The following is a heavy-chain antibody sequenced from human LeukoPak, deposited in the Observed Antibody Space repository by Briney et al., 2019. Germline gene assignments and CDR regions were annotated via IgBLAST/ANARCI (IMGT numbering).Heavy chain of an antibody. Sequence: SETLSLTCTVSVGSISIHYWSWIREPPGGGGEWIGYIYYSGSTNYSPSLEGRVNISVDTSKDQFSLKLSSVTAADTAVYYWARERSRAVEMATIVYMDVWGKGTTVTVSS. J-gene: IGHJ6*04. D-gene: IGHD5-24*01. CDR3: ARERSRAVEMATIVYMDV. V-gene: IGHV4-59*11. CDR2: IYYSGST. CDR1: VGSISIHY.